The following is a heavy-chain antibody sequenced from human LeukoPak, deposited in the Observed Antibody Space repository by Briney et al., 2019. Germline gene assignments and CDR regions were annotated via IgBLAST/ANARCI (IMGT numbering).Heavy chain of an antibody. CDR3: ARQGRRDGYIQT. Sequence: SETLSLTCTVSGGSISTSNYYWGWIRQPPGKGLEWIGNIFYSGSTYYSPSLRSRVTISLDTSRNQFSLKLNSVTAADTAVYYCARQGRRDGYIQTWGQGTLVTVSS. J-gene: IGHJ1*01. D-gene: IGHD5-24*01. V-gene: IGHV4-39*07. CDR2: IFYSGST. CDR1: GGSISTSNYY.